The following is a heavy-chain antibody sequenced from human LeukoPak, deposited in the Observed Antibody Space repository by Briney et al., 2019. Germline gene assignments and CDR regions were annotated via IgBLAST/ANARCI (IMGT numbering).Heavy chain of an antibody. Sequence: GGPLRLSCAASGFTFSSYWMSWVRQAPGKGLEWVANIKQDGSEKYYVDSVKGRFTISRDNAKNSLYLQMNSLRAEDTAVYYCARDITTVYSSGWGNYYYYYMDVWGKGTTVTISS. J-gene: IGHJ6*03. D-gene: IGHD6-19*01. V-gene: IGHV3-7*01. CDR1: GFTFSSYW. CDR2: IKQDGSEK. CDR3: ARDITTVYSSGWGNYYYYYMDV.